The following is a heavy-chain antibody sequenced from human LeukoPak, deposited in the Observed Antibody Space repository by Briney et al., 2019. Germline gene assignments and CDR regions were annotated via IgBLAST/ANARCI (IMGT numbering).Heavy chain of an antibody. D-gene: IGHD5-24*01. CDR3: SRGTDAYKCGNS. CDR2: IRYSGRI. J-gene: IGHJ4*02. Sequence: PSETLSRTCAVYGGSFSGYYWTWIRQPPGKGLEWIGEIRYSGRINYNPSLKSRVTISADTSNNHFSLKMNSVTAADTAVYYCSRGTDAYKCGNSWGQGTLVTVSS. CDR1: GGSFSGYY. V-gene: IGHV4-34*01.